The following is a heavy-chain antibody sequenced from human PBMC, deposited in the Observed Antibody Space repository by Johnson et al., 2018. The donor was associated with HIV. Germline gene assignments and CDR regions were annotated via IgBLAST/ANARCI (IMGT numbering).Heavy chain of an antibody. J-gene: IGHJ3*02. CDR1: GFTFSSCA. D-gene: IGHD5-18*01. V-gene: IGHV3-7*03. CDR3: ALDGRRGYSYDWGHDAFDI. Sequence: LVESGGGVVQPGRSLRLSCAASGFTFSSCAMHWVRQAPGKGLEWVANINQDGTEKYYVDSLRGRFTISRDNAKNSLYLQMNSLRAEDTAVYYCALDGRRGYSYDWGHDAFDIWGQGTIVTGSS. CDR2: INQDGTEK.